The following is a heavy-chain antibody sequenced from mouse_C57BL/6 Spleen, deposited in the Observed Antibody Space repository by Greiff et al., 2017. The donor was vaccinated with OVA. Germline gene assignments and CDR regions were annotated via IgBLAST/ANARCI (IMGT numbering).Heavy chain of an antibody. CDR2: ISDGGSYT. CDR3: ARDDPYFDY. V-gene: IGHV5-4*01. CDR1: GFTFSSYA. J-gene: IGHJ2*01. Sequence: EVKLQESGGGLVKPGGSLKLSCAASGFTFSSYAMSWVRQTPEKRLEWVATISDGGSYTYYPDNVKGRFTISRDNAKNNLYLQMSHLKSEDTAMYYCARDDPYFDYWGQGTTLTVSS.